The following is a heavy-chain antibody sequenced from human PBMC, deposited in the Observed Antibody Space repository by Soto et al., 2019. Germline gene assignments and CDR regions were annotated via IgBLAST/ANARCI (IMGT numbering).Heavy chain of an antibody. J-gene: IGHJ3*02. CDR3: ARRLLSHNDAFDI. D-gene: IGHD2-21*01. CDR2: IYPGDSDT. V-gene: IGHV5-51*01. Sequence: PGESLKISCKGSGYTFTIYWIAWVRQMPGKGLEWMGIIYPGDSDTRYSPSFQGQVTISADKSISTAYLQWSSLKASDTAMYYCARRLLSHNDAFDIWGQGTMVTVSS. CDR1: GYTFTIYW.